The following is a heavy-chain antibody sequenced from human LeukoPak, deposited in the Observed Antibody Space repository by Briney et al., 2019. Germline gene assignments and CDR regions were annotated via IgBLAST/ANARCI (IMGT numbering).Heavy chain of an antibody. CDR2: ISYDGSNK. V-gene: IGHV3-30-3*01. CDR1: GFTFSNYA. D-gene: IGHD4-17*01. Sequence: PGGSLRLSCAASGFTFSNYAMHWVRQAPGKGLEWVAVISYDGSNKYYADSVKGRFTISRDNSKNTLYLQMNSLRTEDTAVYYCARAKTTVTTFDAFDIWGQGTMVTVSS. CDR3: ARAKTTVTTFDAFDI. J-gene: IGHJ3*02.